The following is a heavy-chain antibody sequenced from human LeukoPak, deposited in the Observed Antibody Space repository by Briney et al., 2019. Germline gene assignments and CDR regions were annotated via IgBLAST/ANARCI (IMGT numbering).Heavy chain of an antibody. V-gene: IGHV3-53*01. D-gene: IGHD1-1*01. CDR1: GFTVNRDY. CDR3: TRGSPTVSAGYN. Sequence: PGESLRLSCAAPGFTVNRDYMSWVRQSPGKGLESVSVVYNDGRTFYADSVKGRLTISRDDSKNTVFLQMNRLRPEDTAIYVCTRGSPTVSAGYNWGRGTVVIVSS. J-gene: IGHJ4*02. CDR2: VYNDGRT.